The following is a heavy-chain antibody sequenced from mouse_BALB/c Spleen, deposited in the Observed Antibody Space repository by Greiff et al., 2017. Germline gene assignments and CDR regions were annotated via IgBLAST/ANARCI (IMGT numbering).Heavy chain of an antibody. V-gene: IGHV5-6-5*01. CDR1: GFTFSSYA. Sequence: EVMLVESGGGLVKPGGSLKLSCAASGFTFSSYAMSWVRQTPEKRLEWVASISSGGSTYYPDSVKGRFTISRDNARNILYLQMSSLRSEDTAMYYCARGDYYGSSRFAYWGQGTLVTVSA. CDR2: ISSGGST. J-gene: IGHJ3*01. CDR3: ARGDYYGSSRFAY. D-gene: IGHD1-1*01.